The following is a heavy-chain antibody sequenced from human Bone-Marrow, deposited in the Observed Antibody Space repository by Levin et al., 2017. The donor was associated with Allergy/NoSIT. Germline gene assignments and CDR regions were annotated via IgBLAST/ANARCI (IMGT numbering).Heavy chain of an antibody. CDR3: AKWFRALYSVGGDFDN. V-gene: IGHV3-30*18. CDR2: ISYDGIKK. D-gene: IGHD2-21*01. CDR1: GFTFSNYG. J-gene: IGHJ4*02. Sequence: PGGSLRLSCAASGFTFSNYGMHWVRQAPGKGLEWVAVISYDGIKKYYADSVEGRFTISRDNPKSTLYLQMNGLRPDDTAVYYCAKWFRALYSVGGDFDNWGQGTLVTVSS.